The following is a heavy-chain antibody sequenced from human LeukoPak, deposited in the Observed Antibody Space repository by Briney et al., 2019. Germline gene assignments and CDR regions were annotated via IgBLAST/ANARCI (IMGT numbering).Heavy chain of an antibody. CDR2: IYASGST. V-gene: IGHV4-4*07. J-gene: IGHJ4*02. CDR1: GGSISTYY. CDR3: AREGLRSDFDY. Sequence: KASETLSLTCTVSGGSISTYYWSWIRQPAGRGLEWIGRIYASGSTNYNPSLKSRVTMSVDTSKNQFSLKLSSVTAAYTAVCYCAREGLRSDFDYWGQGTLVTVSS. D-gene: IGHD4-17*01.